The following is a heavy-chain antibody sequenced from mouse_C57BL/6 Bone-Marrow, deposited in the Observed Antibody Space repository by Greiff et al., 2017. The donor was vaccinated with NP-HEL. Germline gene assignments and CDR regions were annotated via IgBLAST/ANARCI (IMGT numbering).Heavy chain of an antibody. Sequence: QVQLQQSGAELVRPGTSVKVSCKASGYAFTNYLIEWVKQRPGQGLEWIGVINPGSGGTNYNEKFKGKATLTADKSSSTAYMQLSSLTSEDSAVYFCARDSPYYYGSSYYAMDYWGQGTSVTVSS. CDR2: INPGSGGT. D-gene: IGHD1-1*01. V-gene: IGHV1-54*01. J-gene: IGHJ4*01. CDR3: ARDSPYYYGSSYYAMDY. CDR1: GYAFTNYL.